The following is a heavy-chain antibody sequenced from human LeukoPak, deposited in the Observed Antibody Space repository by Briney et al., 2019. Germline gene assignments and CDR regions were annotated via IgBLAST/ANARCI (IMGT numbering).Heavy chain of an antibody. Sequence: SETLSLTCAVYGGSFSGYYWSWIRQPPGKGLECIGEINHSGGTTYNPSLKSRVTISVDTSKNQFSPKLTSVTAADTGVYYCARGPRGKFYYYYMDVWGKGTTVTVSS. CDR1: GGSFSGYY. CDR3: ARGPRGKFYYYYMDV. CDR2: INHSGGT. V-gene: IGHV4-34*01. J-gene: IGHJ6*03. D-gene: IGHD3-16*01.